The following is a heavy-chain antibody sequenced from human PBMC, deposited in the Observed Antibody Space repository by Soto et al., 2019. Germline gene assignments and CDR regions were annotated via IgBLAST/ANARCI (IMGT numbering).Heavy chain of an antibody. V-gene: IGHV3-7*01. CDR3: ARDHTIFGVVMTFDY. Sequence: GGSLRLSCAASGFTFSSYWMSWVRQAPGKGLEWVANIKQDGSEKYYVDSVKGRFTISRDNAKNSLYLQMNSLRAEDTAVYYCARDHTIFGVVMTFDYWGQGTLVTVPS. CDR1: GFTFSSYW. D-gene: IGHD3-3*01. CDR2: IKQDGSEK. J-gene: IGHJ4*02.